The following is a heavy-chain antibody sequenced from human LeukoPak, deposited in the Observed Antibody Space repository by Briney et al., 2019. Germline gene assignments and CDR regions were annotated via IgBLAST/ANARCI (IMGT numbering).Heavy chain of an antibody. CDR2: ISATGGST. V-gene: IGHV3-23*01. CDR1: GFTFSTYA. Sequence: PGGSLRLSCAASGFTFSTYAMSWVRQAPGKGLEWVSGISATGGSTYYADSVKGRFTISRDNSKNTLYLQVNSLRAEDTAVYYCAKRTAAVSYFYYGMDVWGQGTTVTVSS. J-gene: IGHJ6*02. CDR3: AKRTAAVSYFYYGMDV. D-gene: IGHD6-13*01.